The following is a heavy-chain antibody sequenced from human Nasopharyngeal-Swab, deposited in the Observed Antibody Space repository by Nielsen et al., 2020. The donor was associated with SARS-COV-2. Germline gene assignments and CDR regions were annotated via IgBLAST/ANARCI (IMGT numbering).Heavy chain of an antibody. CDR1: GFTFGTYA. CDR2: IWYDGSNK. CDR3: ARDSPGTDSSGYDDAFDI. Sequence: GGSLRLSCAASGFTFGTYAMTWVRQAPGKGLEWVAVIWYDGSNKYYADSVKGRFTISRDNSKNTLYLQMNSLRAEDTAVYYCARDSPGTDSSGYDDAFDIWGQGTMVTVSS. D-gene: IGHD3-22*01. V-gene: IGHV3-33*08. J-gene: IGHJ3*02.